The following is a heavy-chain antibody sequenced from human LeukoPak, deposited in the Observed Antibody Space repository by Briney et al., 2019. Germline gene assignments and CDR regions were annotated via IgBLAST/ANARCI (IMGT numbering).Heavy chain of an antibody. D-gene: IGHD6-19*01. Sequence: TSQTLSLTCTVSGGSICSGGYYWSWIRQHPGKGLEWIGYLYYSGSTSYNPSLKSRVTISVDTSKNQFSLKLSSVTAADTAVYYCARGRAVASYYYGMDVWGQGTTVTVSS. CDR1: GGSICSGGYY. V-gene: IGHV4-31*03. J-gene: IGHJ6*02. CDR3: ARGRAVASYYYGMDV. CDR2: LYYSGST.